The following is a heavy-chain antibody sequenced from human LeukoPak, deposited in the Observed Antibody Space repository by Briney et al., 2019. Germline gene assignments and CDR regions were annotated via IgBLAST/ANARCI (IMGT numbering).Heavy chain of an antibody. CDR1: GFTFSSYS. J-gene: IGHJ4*02. D-gene: IGHD3-3*01. CDR2: ISSSSSTI. Sequence: PGGSLRLSCAASGFTFSSYSMDWVRQAPGKGLEWVSYISSSSSTIYYADSVKGRFTISRDNAKNSLYLQMNSLRAEDTAVYYCARGRFLEWLLLELDYWGQGTLVTVSS. CDR3: ARGRFLEWLLLELDY. V-gene: IGHV3-48*04.